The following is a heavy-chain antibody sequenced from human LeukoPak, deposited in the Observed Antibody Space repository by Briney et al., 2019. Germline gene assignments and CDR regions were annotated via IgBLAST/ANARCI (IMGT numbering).Heavy chain of an antibody. V-gene: IGHV3-7*01. J-gene: IGHJ4*02. Sequence: PGGSLRLSCAASGFTFSGYWMSWVRQAPGKGLEWVANIKQDGSEKYYVDSVKGRFTISRDNAKNSLYLQMNSLRAEDTAVYYCARARGSGCLDYWGQGTLVTVSP. CDR1: GFTFSGYW. D-gene: IGHD6-19*01. CDR2: IKQDGSEK. CDR3: ARARGSGCLDY.